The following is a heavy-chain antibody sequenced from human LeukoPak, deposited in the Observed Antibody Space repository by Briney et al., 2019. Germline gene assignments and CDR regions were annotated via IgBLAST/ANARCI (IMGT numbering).Heavy chain of an antibody. CDR1: GFTFDDYA. V-gene: IGHV3-9*01. CDR3: AQAPGLVSYFDY. CDR2: ISWNSGSI. Sequence: GRSLRLSCAASGFTFDDYAKHWVRQVPGKGLEWVSGISWNSGSIGYADSVKGRFTISRDNAKNSLYLQMNSLRAEDTALYYCAQAPGLVSYFDYWGQGTLVTVSS. J-gene: IGHJ4*02. D-gene: IGHD7-27*01.